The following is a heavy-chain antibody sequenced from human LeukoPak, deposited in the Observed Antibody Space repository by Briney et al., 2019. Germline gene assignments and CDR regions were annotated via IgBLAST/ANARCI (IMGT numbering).Heavy chain of an antibody. CDR2: INPNSGAT. D-gene: IGHD6-13*01. V-gene: IGHV1-2*02. J-gene: IGHJ4*02. CDR1: GYTFTAYY. CDR3: ARNSWYEY. Sequence: ASVKVSCKTSGYTFTAYYKHWVRQAPGQGLEWMGWINPNSGATDYAQKFQGRVTMARDTSISTTYMELSSLRFDDTAVYYCARNSWYEYWGQGTLVTVSS.